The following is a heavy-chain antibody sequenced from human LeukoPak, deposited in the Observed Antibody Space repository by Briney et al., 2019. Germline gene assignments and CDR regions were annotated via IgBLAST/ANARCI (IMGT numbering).Heavy chain of an antibody. J-gene: IGHJ4*02. CDR1: GFTFSSYA. CDR2: ISYDGSNK. V-gene: IGHV3-30-3*01. CDR3: ARDVQKWFGELFDY. Sequence: PGRSLRLSRAASGFTFSSYAMHWVRQAPGKGLEWVAVISYDGSNKYYADSVKGRFTISRDNSKNTLYLQMNSLRAEDTAVYYCARDVQKWFGELFDYWGQGTLVTVSS. D-gene: IGHD3-10*01.